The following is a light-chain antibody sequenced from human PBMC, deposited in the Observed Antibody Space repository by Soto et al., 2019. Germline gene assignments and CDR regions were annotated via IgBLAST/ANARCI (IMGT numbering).Light chain of an antibody. CDR2: EVS. Sequence: DIVMTQTPLSLSVTPGQPASISCKSSQSLLHSDGKTYLYWYLQKPGQSPQLLIYEVSSRFSGVPDRFSGSGSGTDFTLTISSLQAEDVAVYYCQQYYSTPITFGQGTRLEIK. CDR1: QSLLHSDGKTY. J-gene: IGKJ5*01. CDR3: QQYYSTPIT. V-gene: IGKV2-29*01.